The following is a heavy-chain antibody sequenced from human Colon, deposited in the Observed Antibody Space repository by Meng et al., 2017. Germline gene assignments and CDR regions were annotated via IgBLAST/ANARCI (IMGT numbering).Heavy chain of an antibody. CDR2: INHSGST. J-gene: IGHJ4*02. Sequence: VHCLGWGTGLVKPSWPLSSTWAFLGGSISSNYWWTWVRQPPGKGLEWIGEINHSGSTSYVPSLKSRITISVDKSNNLLSLKLNSVTAADTAMYYCARRNTRNSGGGNNYWGQGTLVTVSS. V-gene: IGHV4-4*02. D-gene: IGHD3-10*01. CDR1: GGSISSNYW. CDR3: ARRNTRNSGGGNNY.